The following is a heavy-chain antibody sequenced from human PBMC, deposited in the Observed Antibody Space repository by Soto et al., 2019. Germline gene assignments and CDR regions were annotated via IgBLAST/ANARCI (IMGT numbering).Heavy chain of an antibody. CDR3: AGSIFYYGLDV. CDR1: GYTFTKYW. J-gene: IGHJ6*02. Sequence: SLKISCKGSGYTFTKYWIGWVRQMPGNGLEWMGIIYPGDSDTKYNPSFQGQVTISADKSITNTYLQWSSLKASDTAIYYCAGSIFYYGLDVWGQGTTVIVSS. D-gene: IGHD6-6*01. CDR2: IYPGDSDT. V-gene: IGHV5-51*01.